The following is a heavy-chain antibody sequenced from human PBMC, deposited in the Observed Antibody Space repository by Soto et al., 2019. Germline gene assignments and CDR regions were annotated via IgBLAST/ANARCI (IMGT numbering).Heavy chain of an antibody. J-gene: IGHJ6*02. D-gene: IGHD3-3*01. CDR3: ASSITIFGVDVYYYYGMDV. CDR2: IYYSGST. V-gene: IGHV4-31*03. Sequence: SETLSLTCTVSGGSISSGGYYWSWIRQHPGKGLEWIGYIYYSGSTYYNPSLKSRVTISVDTSKNQFSLKLSSVTAADTAVYYCASSITIFGVDVYYYYGMDVWGQGTTVT. CDR1: GGSISSGGYY.